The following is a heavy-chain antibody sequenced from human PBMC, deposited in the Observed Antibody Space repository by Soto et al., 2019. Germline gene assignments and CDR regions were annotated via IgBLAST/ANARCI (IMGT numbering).Heavy chain of an antibody. CDR1: GGTFSSYA. V-gene: IGHV1-69*06. D-gene: IGHD6-13*01. J-gene: IGHJ5*02. CDR2: IIPIFGTA. CDR3: ASMNHPGYSSIPRNWFDP. Sequence: QVQLVQSGAEVKKPGSSVKVSCKASGGTFSSYAISWVRQAPGQGLEWMGGIIPIFGTANYAQKFQGRVTITADKSTSTAYMELSSLRSEDTAVYYCASMNHPGYSSIPRNWFDPWGQGTLVTVSS.